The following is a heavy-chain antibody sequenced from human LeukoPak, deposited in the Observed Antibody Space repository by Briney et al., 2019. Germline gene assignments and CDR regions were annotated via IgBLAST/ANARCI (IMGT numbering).Heavy chain of an antibody. CDR3: ARVAFSKYHYYMDV. CDR2: ISAYDGNT. CDR1: LYSFNTFG. D-gene: IGHD4-11*01. J-gene: IGHJ6*03. Sequence: ASVKVSCKASLYSFNTFGITRVRQVPGQGGEWIGWISAYDGNTKYVERLQGRVTVTRDTSASTAYVELTSLRSDDTAVYYCARVAFSKYHYYMDVWGKGTKVTVSS. V-gene: IGHV1-18*01.